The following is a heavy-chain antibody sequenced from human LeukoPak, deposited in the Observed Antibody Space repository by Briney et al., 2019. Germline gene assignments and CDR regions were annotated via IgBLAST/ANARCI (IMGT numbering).Heavy chain of an antibody. Sequence: SVKVSCKASGGTFSSYAISWVRQAPGQGLEWMGGIIPIFGTANYAQKFQGRVTITTDESTSTAYMELSSLRSEDTAVYYCAKSRASHDFWSGYYSEVIGEIDYWGQGTLVTVSS. J-gene: IGHJ4*02. V-gene: IGHV1-69*05. CDR2: IIPIFGTA. D-gene: IGHD3-3*01. CDR3: AKSRASHDFWSGYYSEVIGEIDY. CDR1: GGTFSSYA.